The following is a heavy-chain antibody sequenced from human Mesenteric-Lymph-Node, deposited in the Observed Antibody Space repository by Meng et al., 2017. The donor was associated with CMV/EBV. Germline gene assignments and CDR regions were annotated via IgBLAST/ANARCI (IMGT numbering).Heavy chain of an antibody. D-gene: IGHD3-9*01. V-gene: IGHV4-4*02. J-gene: IGHJ4*02. Sequence: AVSGGSISSSNWWTWVRQSPGKGLEWLGEIYHNEGTNYNPSIKSRLTMSIDESKSQFSLKLTSVTAADTAVYYCARSGAPGYFYLDYWGLGTLVTVSS. CDR3: ARSGAPGYFYLDY. CDR1: GGSISSSNW. CDR2: IYHNEGT.